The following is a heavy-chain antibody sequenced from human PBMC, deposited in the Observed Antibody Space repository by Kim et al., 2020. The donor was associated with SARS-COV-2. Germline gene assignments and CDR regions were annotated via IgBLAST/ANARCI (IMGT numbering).Heavy chain of an antibody. V-gene: IGHV4-39*07. D-gene: IGHD3-10*01. J-gene: IGHJ4*02. Sequence: KSRVTISVDTSKNQFSLKLSSVTAADTAVYYCARSRGSYYYGSGSYWFDYWGQGTLVTVSS. CDR3: ARSRGSYYYGSGSYWFDY.